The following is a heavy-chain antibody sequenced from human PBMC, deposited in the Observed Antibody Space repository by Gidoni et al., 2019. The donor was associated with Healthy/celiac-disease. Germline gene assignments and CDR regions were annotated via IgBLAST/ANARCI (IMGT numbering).Heavy chain of an antibody. V-gene: IGHV3-43*02. Sequence: EVQLVESGGGVVQPGGSLRLSCAASGFTFDDYAMHWVRQAPGKGLEWVSLISGDGGSTYYADSVKGRFTISRDNSKNSLYLQMNSLRTEDTALYYCAKDIRKQGGPGFDYWGQGTLVTVSS. CDR3: AKDIRKQGGPGFDY. CDR2: ISGDGGST. J-gene: IGHJ4*02. D-gene: IGHD3-10*01. CDR1: GFTFDDYA.